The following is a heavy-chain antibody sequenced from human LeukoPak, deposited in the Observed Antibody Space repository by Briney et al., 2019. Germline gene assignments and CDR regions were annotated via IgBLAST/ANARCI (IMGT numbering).Heavy chain of an antibody. CDR1: GFTFSSYA. J-gene: IGHJ4*02. V-gene: IGHV3-23*01. Sequence: GGSLRLSCAASGFTFSSYAMSWVRQAPGKGLEWVSAISGSGGSSYYADSVKGRFTISRDNSKNTLYLQMNSLRAEDTAVYYCAKGTHSGYDYFDYWGQGTLVTVSS. CDR2: ISGSGGSS. D-gene: IGHD5-12*01. CDR3: AKGTHSGYDYFDY.